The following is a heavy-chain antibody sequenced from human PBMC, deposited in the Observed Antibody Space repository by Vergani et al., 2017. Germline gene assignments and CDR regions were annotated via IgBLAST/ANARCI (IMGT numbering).Heavy chain of an antibody. Sequence: QVQLQESGPGVVKPSQTLSLTCAVSGGSISSGHHCWTWIRQRPGKGLEWIGYIFYSGTTYDNPSLRSRLTISVDTSQNQFSLKLGAVTAADTAVYYCATIGFRRWGDYFDCRGQGILVTVCS. V-gene: IGHV4-31*11. D-gene: IGHD3-16*01. CDR2: IFYSGTT. CDR3: ATIGFRRWGDYFDC. CDR1: GGSISSGHHC. J-gene: IGHJ4*02.